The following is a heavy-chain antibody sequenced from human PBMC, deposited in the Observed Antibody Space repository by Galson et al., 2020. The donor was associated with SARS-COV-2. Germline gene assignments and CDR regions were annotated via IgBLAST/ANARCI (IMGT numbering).Heavy chain of an antibody. V-gene: IGHV3-21*01. J-gene: IGHJ4*02. CDR3: ARSPPASTSGTSIYFDY. CDR1: GFAISSYN. CDR2: LDTSSTYI. D-gene: IGHD3-10*01. Sequence: SCAASGFAISSYNMNWVRQAPGKGLEWVASLDTSSTYIYHADSLKGRFTISRDNAENSLYLQMNSLRAEDTAVYYCARSPPASTSGTSIYFDYWGQGTQVTVSS.